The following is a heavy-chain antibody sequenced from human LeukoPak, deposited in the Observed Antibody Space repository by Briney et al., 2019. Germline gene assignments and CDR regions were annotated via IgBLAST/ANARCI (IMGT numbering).Heavy chain of an antibody. V-gene: IGHV3-74*01. CDR3: VRDVWGDRDGYFDF. Sequence: PGGSLRLSCAASGFSFSSYWMHWVRQAPGRGLEWVSRIYNDGRSTSYGVSVMGRFTISRDNAKNTLELHMDSLRAEETAVYFCVRDVWGDRDGYFDFWGQGTLVTVSS. D-gene: IGHD3-16*01. CDR1: GFSFSSYW. CDR2: IYNDGRST. J-gene: IGHJ4*03.